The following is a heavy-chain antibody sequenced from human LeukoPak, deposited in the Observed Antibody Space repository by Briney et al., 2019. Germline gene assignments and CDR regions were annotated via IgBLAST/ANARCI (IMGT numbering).Heavy chain of an antibody. CDR3: ASGTRTYYDFWSGQDYFDY. Sequence: SVKVSCKASGGTFSSYAISWVRQAPGQGLEWMGGIIPIFGTANYAQKFQGRDTITADESTSTAYMELSSLTSEDTAVYYCASGTRTYYDFWSGQDYFDYWGQGTLVTVSS. CDR2: IIPIFGTA. V-gene: IGHV1-69*13. CDR1: GGTFSSYA. D-gene: IGHD3-3*01. J-gene: IGHJ4*02.